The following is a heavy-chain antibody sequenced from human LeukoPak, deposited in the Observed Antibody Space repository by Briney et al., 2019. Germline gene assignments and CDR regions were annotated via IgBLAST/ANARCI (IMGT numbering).Heavy chain of an antibody. CDR1: GFTFSTYA. CDR2: ISGSGGST. CDR3: AKGGYCDSTSCRRFSGMGV. D-gene: IGHD2-2*01. Sequence: PGGSLRLSCAASGFTFSTYAMNWVRQAPGKGLEWVSAISGSGGSTYYADSVKGRFTISKDNSKNTLYLQMNSLRAEDTAVYYCAKGGYCDSTSCRRFSGMGVWGQGTTVTVSS. V-gene: IGHV3-23*01. J-gene: IGHJ6*02.